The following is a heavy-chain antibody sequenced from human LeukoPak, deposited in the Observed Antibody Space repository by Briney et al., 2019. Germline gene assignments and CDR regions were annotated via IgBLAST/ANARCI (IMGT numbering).Heavy chain of an antibody. V-gene: IGHV4-34*01. CDR3: ARGLTSYYDFWSGYYTGNWFDP. CDR2: INHSGGT. Sequence: KPSETLSLTCAVYGGSFSGYYWSWIRQPPGKGLEWIGEINHSGGTNYNPSLKSRVTTSVDTSKNQFSLKLSSVTAADTAVYYCARGLTSYYDFWSGYYTGNWFDPWGQGTLVTVSS. J-gene: IGHJ5*02. CDR1: GGSFSGYY. D-gene: IGHD3-3*01.